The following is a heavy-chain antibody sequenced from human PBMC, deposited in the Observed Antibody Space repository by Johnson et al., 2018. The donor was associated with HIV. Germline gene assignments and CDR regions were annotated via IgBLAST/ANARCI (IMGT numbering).Heavy chain of an antibody. CDR1: GFTFSSYA. Sequence: VQLVESGGGVVQPGGSLRLSCAASGFTFSSYAMSWVRQAPGKGLEWVSAISGSGGSTYYADSVKGRFTISRDNSKNTLYLQMNSLRAEDTAVYYCARGGWELPGREAFDFWGQGTMVTVSS. V-gene: IGHV3-23*04. CDR2: ISGSGGST. CDR3: ARGGWELPGREAFDF. J-gene: IGHJ3*01. D-gene: IGHD1-26*01.